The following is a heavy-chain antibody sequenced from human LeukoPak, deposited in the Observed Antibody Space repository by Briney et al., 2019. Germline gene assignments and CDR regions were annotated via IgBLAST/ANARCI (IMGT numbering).Heavy chain of an antibody. D-gene: IGHD4-17*01. Sequence: SETLSLTCSVSGASVTSSRYSWGWIRQAPGKGLEWIGSIHYSGTTFYNPSLKSRVSISVDTSRNQFSLKVISVTAADTAVFYCATGARDYGDYESWFDPWGQGTLVTVSS. V-gene: IGHV4-39*07. CDR3: ATGARDYGDYESWFDP. CDR1: GASVTSSRYS. CDR2: IHYSGTT. J-gene: IGHJ5*02.